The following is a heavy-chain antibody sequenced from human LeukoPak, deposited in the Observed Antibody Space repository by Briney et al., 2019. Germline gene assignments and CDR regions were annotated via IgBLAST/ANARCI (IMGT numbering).Heavy chain of an antibody. CDR2: MNPKSANT. CDR1: GYTFSNYD. J-gene: IGHJ4*02. D-gene: IGHD2-2*01. V-gene: IGHV1-8*01. CDR3: ATRNCSSTSCYFDY. Sequence: ASVKVSCKASGYTFSNYDINWVRQATGQGLEWMGWMNPKSANTGCAQKFQGRVTMTRNISISTAYLELSSLRSEDTAVYYCATRNCSSTSCYFDYWGQGTLVTVSS.